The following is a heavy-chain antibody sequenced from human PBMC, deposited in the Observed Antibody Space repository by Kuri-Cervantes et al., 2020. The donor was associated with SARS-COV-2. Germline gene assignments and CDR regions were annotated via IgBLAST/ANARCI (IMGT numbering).Heavy chain of an antibody. CDR2: ISYDGSNK. Sequence: GESLKISCEAPGFTFSTCLVNWVRQTPGKGLEWVAVISYDGSNKYYADPVKGRFTISRDNSKNTLYLQMNSLRAEDTAVYFCAKDGGYCSTVSCYTLYHYYYYMDVWGKGTTVTVSS. V-gene: IGHV3-30-3*01. D-gene: IGHD2-2*02. J-gene: IGHJ6*03. CDR1: GFTFSTCL. CDR3: AKDGGYCSTVSCYTLYHYYYYMDV.